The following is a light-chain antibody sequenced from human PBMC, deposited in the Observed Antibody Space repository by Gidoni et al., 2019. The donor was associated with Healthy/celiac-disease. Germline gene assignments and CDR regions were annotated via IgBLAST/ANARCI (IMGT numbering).Light chain of an antibody. CDR2: AAS. CDR3: QKYNSASRT. J-gene: IGKJ1*01. CDR1: PGISNY. V-gene: IGKV1-27*01. Sequence: DIQMTQSPSSLSASVGARVTITCRASPGISNYLAWYQQKPGKVPKLLIYAASTLQSGVPSRFSGSGSATDFTLTIISRQPEDVATYYCQKYNSASRTFGQGTKVEIK.